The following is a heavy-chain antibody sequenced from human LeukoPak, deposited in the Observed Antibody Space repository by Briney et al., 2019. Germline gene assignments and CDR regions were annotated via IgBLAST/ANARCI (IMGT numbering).Heavy chain of an antibody. Sequence: SVKVSCKASGFTFTSSAMQWVRQARGQRLEWIGWIVVGSGNTNYAQKFQERVTITRDMSTSTAYMELRSLRSEDTAIYYCARDNSVGDNAWWFDPWGQGTLVTVSS. CDR1: GFTFTSSA. J-gene: IGHJ5*02. CDR2: IVVGSGNT. CDR3: ARDNSVGDNAWWFDP. V-gene: IGHV1-58*02. D-gene: IGHD1-26*01.